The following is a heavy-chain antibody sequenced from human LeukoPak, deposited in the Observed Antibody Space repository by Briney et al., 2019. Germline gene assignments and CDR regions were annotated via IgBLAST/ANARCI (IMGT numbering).Heavy chain of an antibody. J-gene: IGHJ4*02. V-gene: IGHV4-61*02. Sequence: PSQILSLTCTVSGGSISSGSYYWSWIRQPAGKGLEWIGRIYTSGSTNYNPSLKSRVTISVDTSKNQFSLKLSSVTAADTAVYYCASAGYYYDSSGYQHFDYWGQGTLVTVSS. CDR1: GGSISSGSYY. CDR2: IYTSGST. D-gene: IGHD3-22*01. CDR3: ASAGYYYDSSGYQHFDY.